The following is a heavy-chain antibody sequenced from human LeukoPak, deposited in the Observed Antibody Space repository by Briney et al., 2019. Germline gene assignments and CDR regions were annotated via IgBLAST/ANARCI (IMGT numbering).Heavy chain of an antibody. J-gene: IGHJ3*01. Sequence: GGSLRLSCAASGFTFSSYNMDWVRQAPGKGLEWVSSISSGSSYIYYADSVKGRFTISRDNAKNSLYLQMNSLRAEDTALYYCARYGGNAFDVWGQGTMVTVSS. CDR1: GFTFSSYN. D-gene: IGHD4/OR15-4a*01. V-gene: IGHV3-21*01. CDR3: ARYGGNAFDV. CDR2: ISSGSSYI.